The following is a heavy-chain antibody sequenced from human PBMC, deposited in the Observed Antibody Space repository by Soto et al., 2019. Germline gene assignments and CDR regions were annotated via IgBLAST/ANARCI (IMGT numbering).Heavy chain of an antibody. J-gene: IGHJ5*02. CDR1: GYTFTSYY. D-gene: IGHD6-13*01. CDR2: INPSGGST. Sequence: ASVKVSCKASGYTFTSYYMHWVRQAPGQGLEWMGIINPSGGSTSYAQKFQGRVTMTRDTSTSTVYMELSSLRSEDTAVYYCARVGRGIAAAGENWFDPWGQGTLVTVSS. CDR3: ARVGRGIAAAGENWFDP. V-gene: IGHV1-46*01.